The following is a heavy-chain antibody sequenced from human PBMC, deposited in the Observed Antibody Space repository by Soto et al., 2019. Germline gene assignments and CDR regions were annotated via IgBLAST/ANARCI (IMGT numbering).Heavy chain of an antibody. CDR2: ISSGSSII. CDR1: GFTFGTYT. J-gene: IGHJ6*02. CDR3: GKGRSYYYYYGVDV. V-gene: IGHV3-48*04. Sequence: GGSLRLSCAASGFTFGTYTMNWVRQAPGKGLECVSYISSGSSIIYYADSVKGRFTISRDNAKNTLYLQMNSLRAEDTAVYYCGKGRSYYYYYGVDVWGQGTTVTVSS. D-gene: IGHD1-26*01.